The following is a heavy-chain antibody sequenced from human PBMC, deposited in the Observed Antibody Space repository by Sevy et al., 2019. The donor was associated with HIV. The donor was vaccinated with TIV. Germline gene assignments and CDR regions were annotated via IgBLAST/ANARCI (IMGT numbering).Heavy chain of an antibody. CDR2: INPNSDVT. V-gene: IGHV1-2*02. CDR1: GYRFTDYY. D-gene: IGHD2-2*02. Sequence: ASVRVSCETSGYRFTDYYIHWVRQAPGQGLEWMGWINPNSDVTKSAKKFQDRVIMTKDTSISTVYMELRGLTFDDSAVYYCARDQEFYSTTTCYSSLDHWGHGSLVTVSS. CDR3: ARDQEFYSTTTCYSSLDH. J-gene: IGHJ4*01.